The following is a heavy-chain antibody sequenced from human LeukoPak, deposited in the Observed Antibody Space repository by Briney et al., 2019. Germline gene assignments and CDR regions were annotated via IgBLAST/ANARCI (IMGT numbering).Heavy chain of an antibody. D-gene: IGHD4-17*01. V-gene: IGHV3-11*06. J-gene: IGHJ4*02. CDR2: IRSTSSYT. CDR1: GFTFSDFY. CDR3: ATYGDYERGY. Sequence: GGSLRLSCAASGFTFSDFYMSWIRQAPGKGPGWVSYIRSTSSYTNYADSVKGRFTISRDNSKNSLYLQMNSLRAEDTAVYYCATYGDYERGYWGQGTLVTVSS.